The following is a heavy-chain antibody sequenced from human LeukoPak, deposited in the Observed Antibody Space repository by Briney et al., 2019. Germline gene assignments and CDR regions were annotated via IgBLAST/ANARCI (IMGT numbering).Heavy chain of an antibody. D-gene: IGHD3-16*02. V-gene: IGHV4-34*01. CDR3: ARVREKYFPVIPYYYYMDV. J-gene: IGHJ6*03. CDR2: INHSGST. Sequence: SETLSLTCAVYGGSFSGYYWSWIRQPPGKGLEWIGEINHSGSTNYNPSLKSRVTIPVDTSKNQFSLKLSSVTAADTAVYYCARVREKYFPVIPYYYYMDVWGKGTTVTVSS. CDR1: GGSFSGYY.